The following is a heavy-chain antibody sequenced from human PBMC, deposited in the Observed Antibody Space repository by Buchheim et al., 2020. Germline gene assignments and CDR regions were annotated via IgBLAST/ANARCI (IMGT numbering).Heavy chain of an antibody. Sequence: EVQLVESGGGLVQPGGSLRLSCAASGFPFSSYWMSWVRQAQGKGLEWVANIKQDGSEKYYVDSVKGRFTISRDNAKNYRYLQMNSLRAEDTAVYYCARDLWGDYAGFDYWGQGTL. V-gene: IGHV3-7*01. CDR3: ARDLWGDYAGFDY. CDR2: IKQDGSEK. J-gene: IGHJ4*02. CDR1: GFPFSSYW. D-gene: IGHD4-17*01.